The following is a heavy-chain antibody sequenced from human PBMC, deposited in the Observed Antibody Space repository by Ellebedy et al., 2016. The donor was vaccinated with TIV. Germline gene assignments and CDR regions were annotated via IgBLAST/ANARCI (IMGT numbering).Heavy chain of an antibody. CDR2: IRSKAYGGTT. CDR1: GFTFGDFV. J-gene: IGHJ4*02. V-gene: IGHV3-49*03. Sequence: GGSLRLSCTGSGFTFGDFVMTWFRQAPGKGLEWVGFIRSKAYGGTTEYAASVKGRFTISRDDSKNIAYLQMNSLKTEDTAVYYCTRDLRYSSGWANDYWGQGTLVTVSS. D-gene: IGHD6-19*01. CDR3: TRDLRYSSGWANDY.